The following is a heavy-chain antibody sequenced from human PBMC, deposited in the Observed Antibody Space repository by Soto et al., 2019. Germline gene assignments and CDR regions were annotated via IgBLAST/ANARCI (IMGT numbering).Heavy chain of an antibody. CDR1: GDSISTFY. V-gene: IGHV4-59*01. J-gene: IGHJ4*02. CDR3: ARGRTVRNYADDSSDYFYFSDY. D-gene: IGHD3-22*01. Sequence: SETLSLTCTVSGDSISTFYWGWMRQSPGKELEWIGYVYYTGSTNYNPSLKSRVTISVDRSKNQFSLKLTSANAADTAVYYCARGRTVRNYADDSSDYFYFSDYWGQGTQVTVSS. CDR2: VYYTGST.